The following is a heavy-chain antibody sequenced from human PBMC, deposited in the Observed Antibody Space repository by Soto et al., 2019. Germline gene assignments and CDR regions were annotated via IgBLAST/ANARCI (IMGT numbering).Heavy chain of an antibody. CDR3: ASDGFGVVQVAFDF. CDR1: GGSISSGGYY. CDR2: IYYSGST. J-gene: IGHJ3*01. Sequence: SETLSLTCTVSGGSISSGGYYWSWIRQHPGKGLEWIGYIYYSGSTYYNPSLKSRVTISVDTSKNQFSLKLSSVTAADTAVYYCASDGFGVVQVAFDFWGQGTIVTVSS. V-gene: IGHV4-31*03. D-gene: IGHD3-3*01.